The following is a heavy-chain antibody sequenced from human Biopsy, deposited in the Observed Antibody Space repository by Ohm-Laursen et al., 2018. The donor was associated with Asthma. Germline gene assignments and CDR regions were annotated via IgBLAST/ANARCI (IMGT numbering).Heavy chain of an antibody. CDR2: INYIGST. J-gene: IGHJ5*01. D-gene: IGHD2-2*03. Sequence: TLSFTCTVSAFSLCSVPYYWSWVRQHPGKGLEWIGYINYIGSTFYSPSLENLVTVSVDTSKNQFSLKLSSVTAADTAVYYFARDLSGYCTSSACYGFDSWGQGTLVTVSS. CDR3: ARDLSGYCTSSACYGFDS. V-gene: IGHV4-31*01. CDR1: AFSLCSVPYY.